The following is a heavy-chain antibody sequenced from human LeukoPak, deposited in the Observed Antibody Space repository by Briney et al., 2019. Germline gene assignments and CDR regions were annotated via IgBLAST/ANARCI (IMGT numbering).Heavy chain of an antibody. CDR1: GYTFTGYY. CDR2: INPNSGGT. J-gene: IGHJ6*03. CDR3: ARDRVSVAGLYYYYMDV. Sequence: ASVKVSCKASGYTFTGYYMHWVRQAPGQGLEWMGWINPNSGGTNYAQKFQGRVTMTRDTSISTAYMELSRLRSDDTAVYYCARDRVSVAGLYYYYMDVWGKGTTVTVS. D-gene: IGHD6-19*01. V-gene: IGHV1-2*02.